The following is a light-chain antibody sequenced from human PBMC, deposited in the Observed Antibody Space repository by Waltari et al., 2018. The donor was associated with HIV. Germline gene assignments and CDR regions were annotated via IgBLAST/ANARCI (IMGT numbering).Light chain of an antibody. V-gene: IGLV2-14*01. Sequence: QSALTQPASVSGSPGQSITISCTGTNSDIGGYNYVSWYQQQPGRSPKLLIYEVTHRPSGISYRFSGANSGNTASMTISGLQAEDEADYYCSSYTTTSTILFGGGTKVTVL. CDR1: NSDIGGYNY. CDR3: SSYTTTSTIL. J-gene: IGLJ3*02. CDR2: EVT.